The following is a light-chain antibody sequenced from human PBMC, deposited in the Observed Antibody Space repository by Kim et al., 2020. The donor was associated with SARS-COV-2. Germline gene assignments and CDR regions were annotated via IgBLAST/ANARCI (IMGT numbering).Light chain of an antibody. V-gene: IGKV3-11*01. Sequence: PGERAALYCRASPSVSSYLAWYQQKPGQAPRLLIYDASNRATGIPARFSGSGSGTDFTLTISSLEPEDFAVYYCQQRSNWPPLTFGGGTKVDIK. CDR3: QQRSNWPPLT. CDR1: PSVSSY. J-gene: IGKJ4*01. CDR2: DAS.